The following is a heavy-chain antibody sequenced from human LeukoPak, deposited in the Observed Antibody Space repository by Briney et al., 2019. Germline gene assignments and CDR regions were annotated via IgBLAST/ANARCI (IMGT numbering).Heavy chain of an antibody. J-gene: IGHJ3*02. CDR1: GFTVSTNY. Sequence: GGSLRLSCAASGFTVSTNYMSWVRQAPGKGLEWDSFIYSGGRTDYADSVKGRFTISRDSSKNTLYLQMNSLRVEDTAVYYCARDSQYCSSGSCSPGASDIWGQGTMVTVSS. CDR3: ARDSQYCSSGSCSPGASDI. CDR2: IYSGGRT. D-gene: IGHD2-15*01. V-gene: IGHV3-53*01.